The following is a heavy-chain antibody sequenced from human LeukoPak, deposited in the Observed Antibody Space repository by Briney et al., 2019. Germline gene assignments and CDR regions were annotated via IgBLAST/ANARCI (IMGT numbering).Heavy chain of an antibody. Sequence: PSETLSLTCSVSGGSIRSTTYYWGWIRQPPGKGLEWIGSIYYSGNTYYSPSLMSRVTISVDTSKNQFSLNLSSVTAADTAVYFCARASSPYFWSGYYPDPNYFDYWGQGTLVTVSS. CDR2: IYYSGNT. CDR3: ARASSPYFWSGYYPDPNYFDY. D-gene: IGHD3-3*01. J-gene: IGHJ4*02. CDR1: GGSIRSTTYY. V-gene: IGHV4-39*07.